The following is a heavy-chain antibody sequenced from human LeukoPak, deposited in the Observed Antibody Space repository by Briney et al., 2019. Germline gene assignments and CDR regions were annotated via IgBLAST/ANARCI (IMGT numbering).Heavy chain of an antibody. CDR1: GFTFSSYS. Sequence: GGSPRLSCAASGFTFSSYSMNWVRQAPGKGLEWVSSISSSSSYIYYADSVKGRFTISRDNAKNSLYLQMHSLGVEDTAIYYCATSTTWELPRFDYWGQGALVTVSS. J-gene: IGHJ4*02. CDR3: ATSTTWELPRFDY. V-gene: IGHV3-21*01. D-gene: IGHD1-1*01. CDR2: ISSSSSYI.